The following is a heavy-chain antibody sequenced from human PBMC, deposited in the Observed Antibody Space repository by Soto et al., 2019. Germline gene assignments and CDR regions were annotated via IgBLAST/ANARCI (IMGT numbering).Heavy chain of an antibody. CDR2: ISTHNGNT. D-gene: IGHD3-3*02. CDR3: AREGILGPQAGYDM. CDR1: GHSFTSSG. Sequence: ASVKVSCKASGHSFTSSGISWVRQAPGQGLEWLGWISTHNGNTIYAPRFQDRVTLTIQTSTNTAYMDMRSLRDDDTALYSCAREGILGPQAGYDMWGQGTLAPVSS. J-gene: IGHJ4*03. V-gene: IGHV1-18*01.